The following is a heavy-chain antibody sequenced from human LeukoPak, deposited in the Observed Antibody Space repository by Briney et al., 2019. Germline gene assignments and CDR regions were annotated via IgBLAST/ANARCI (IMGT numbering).Heavy chain of an antibody. V-gene: IGHV3-33*01. Sequence: GESLRLSCAASGFTFSNYDMHWVRQPPGKGPEWVAVIWYDGSAKYYVDSVKGRFTISRDNSKNTLYLQMNRLRAEDTAVYYCARVRGYYFDYWGQGALVTVSS. CDR3: ARVRGYYFDY. J-gene: IGHJ4*02. CDR2: IWYDGSAK. CDR1: GFTFSNYD.